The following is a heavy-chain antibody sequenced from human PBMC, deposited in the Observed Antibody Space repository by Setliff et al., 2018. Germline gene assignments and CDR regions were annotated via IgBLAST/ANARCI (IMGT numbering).Heavy chain of an antibody. D-gene: IGHD2-2*01. CDR2: IYYSGST. Sequence: SETLSLTCTVSGGSISSYYWSWIRQPPGKGLEWIGYIYYSGSTNYNPSLKSRVTISVDTSKNQFSLKLSSVTAADKAVYYCARVICSSTSCPGYYGMDVWGQGTTVTVSS. CDR3: ARVICSSTSCPGYYGMDV. J-gene: IGHJ6*02. V-gene: IGHV4-59*01. CDR1: GGSISSYY.